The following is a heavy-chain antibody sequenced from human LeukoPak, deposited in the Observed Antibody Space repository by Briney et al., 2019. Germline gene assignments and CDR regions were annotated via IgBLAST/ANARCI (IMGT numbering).Heavy chain of an antibody. CDR1: GFTFGDYA. CDR3: TRGDRSIKGDAFDI. V-gene: IGHV3-49*03. CDR2: IRSKAYGGTT. Sequence: PGRSLRLSCTASGFTFGDYAMSLFRQAPGKGLEWVGFIRSKAYGGTTEYAASVKGRFTISRDDSKSIAYLQMNSLKTEDTAVYYCTRGDRSIKGDAFDIWGQGTMVTVSS. J-gene: IGHJ3*02.